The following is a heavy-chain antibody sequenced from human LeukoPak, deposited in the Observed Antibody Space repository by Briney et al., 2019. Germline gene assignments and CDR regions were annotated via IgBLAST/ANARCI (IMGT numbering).Heavy chain of an antibody. CDR3: ARDQASGSYYLGDAFDI. CDR2: IKQDGSEK. D-gene: IGHD1-26*01. CDR1: GFTFSSYW. Sequence: GGSLRLSCAASGFTFSSYWMSWVRQAPGKGLEWVANIKQDGSEKYFVDSVKGRFTISRDNAKNSLYLQMNSLRAEDTAVHYCARDQASGSYYLGDAFDIWGQGTMVTVSS. V-gene: IGHV3-7*03. J-gene: IGHJ3*02.